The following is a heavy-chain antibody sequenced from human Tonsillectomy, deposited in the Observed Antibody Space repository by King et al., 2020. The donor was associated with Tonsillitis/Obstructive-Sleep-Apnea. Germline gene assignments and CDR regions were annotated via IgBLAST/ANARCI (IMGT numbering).Heavy chain of an antibody. CDR2: INHSGST. CDR1: GGSFSGYY. D-gene: IGHD2-2*01. CDR3: SRGDIVLVPAAAYYYYGMDV. J-gene: IGHJ6*02. Sequence: QVQLQQWGAGLLKPSETLSLTCAVYGGSFSGYYWSWIRQPPGKGLEWIGEINHSGSTNYNPSLKSRVTISVDTSKNQFSLKLSSVTAADTAVYYCSRGDIVLVPAAAYYYYGMDVWGQGTTVTVSS. V-gene: IGHV4-34*01.